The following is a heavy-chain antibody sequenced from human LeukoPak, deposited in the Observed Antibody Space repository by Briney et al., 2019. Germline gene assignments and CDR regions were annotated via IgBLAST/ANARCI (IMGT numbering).Heavy chain of an antibody. Sequence: PGGSLRLSRAASGFTFSSYPMSWVRQAPGKGLEWVSGISGSDGSTYYADSVKGRFTISRDKSKNTLYLQMNSLRAEDTAIYSCAKDALARFGGYFDYWGLGTLVTVSS. CDR2: ISGSDGST. V-gene: IGHV3-23*01. J-gene: IGHJ4*02. CDR3: AKDALARFGGYFDY. D-gene: IGHD3-16*01. CDR1: GFTFSSYP.